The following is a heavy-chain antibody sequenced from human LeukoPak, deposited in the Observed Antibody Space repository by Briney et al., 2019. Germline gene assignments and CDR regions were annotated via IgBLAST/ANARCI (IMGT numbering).Heavy chain of an antibody. J-gene: IGHJ6*02. CDR2: ISDSGGTT. Sequence: GGSLRLSCAASGFTFSFFAMSWVRQAPGKGLEWVSAISDSGGTTYYADSVKGRFTISRDNSKNTLYLQMNSLRAEDTAVYYCAKENYGTTYYYYYGMDVWGQGTAVTVSS. CDR3: AKENYGTTYYYYYGMDV. CDR1: GFTFSFFA. V-gene: IGHV3-23*01. D-gene: IGHD3-10*01.